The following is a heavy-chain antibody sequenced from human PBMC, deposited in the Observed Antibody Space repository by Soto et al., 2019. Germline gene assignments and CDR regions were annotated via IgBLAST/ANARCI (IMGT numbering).Heavy chain of an antibody. CDR1: GYTFTGYY. CDR3: ARDASIAARPGYFDY. CDR2: INPNSGGT. Sequence: ASVKVSCKASGYTFTGYYMHWVRRAPGQGLEWMGWINPNSGGTNYAQKFQGWVTMTRDTSISTAYMELSRLRSDDTAVYYCARDASIAARPGYFDYWGQGTLVTVSS. D-gene: IGHD6-6*01. V-gene: IGHV1-2*04. J-gene: IGHJ4*02.